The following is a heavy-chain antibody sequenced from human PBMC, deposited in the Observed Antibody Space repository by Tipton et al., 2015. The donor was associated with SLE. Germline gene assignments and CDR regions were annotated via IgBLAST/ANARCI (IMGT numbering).Heavy chain of an antibody. J-gene: IGHJ3*02. CDR1: GFTFSSYG. CDR3: LVRTAFDI. Sequence: SLRLSCAASGFTFSSYGMHWVRQAPGKGLEWVAFIRYDGSNKYYADSVKGRFTISRDNSKNTLYLQMNSLRAEDTAVYYCLVRTAFDIWGQGTMVTVSS. V-gene: IGHV3-30*02. CDR2: IRYDGSNK. D-gene: IGHD4-17*01.